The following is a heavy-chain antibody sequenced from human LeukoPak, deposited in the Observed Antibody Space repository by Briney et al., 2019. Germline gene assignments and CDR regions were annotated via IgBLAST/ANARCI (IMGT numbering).Heavy chain of an antibody. J-gene: IGHJ6*03. D-gene: IGHD3-10*01. Sequence: PSETLSLTCAVYGGSFSGYYWSWIRQPPGKGLEWIGEINHSGSTNYNPSLKSRVTISVDTSKNQFSLKLSSVTAADTAVYYCARGGRYYGSTRQPYYYYMDVWGKGTTVTVSS. CDR1: GGSFSGYY. V-gene: IGHV4-34*01. CDR2: INHSGST. CDR3: ARGGRYYGSTRQPYYYYMDV.